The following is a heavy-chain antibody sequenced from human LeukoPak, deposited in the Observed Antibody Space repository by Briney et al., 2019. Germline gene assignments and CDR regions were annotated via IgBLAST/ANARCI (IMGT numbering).Heavy chain of an antibody. CDR2: LSPNSGGT. V-gene: IGHV1-2*02. CDR1: GYIFTGYY. J-gene: IGHJ4*02. D-gene: IGHD3-10*01. Sequence: ASVKVSCKASGYIFTGYYTHWVRQAPGQGLEWVGWLSPNSGGTNYAQKFQGRVTMTRDTSISTAFMELSRLRSDDTAVYYCARAYDYGSGSLVDYWGQGTLVTVSS. CDR3: ARAYDYGSGSLVDY.